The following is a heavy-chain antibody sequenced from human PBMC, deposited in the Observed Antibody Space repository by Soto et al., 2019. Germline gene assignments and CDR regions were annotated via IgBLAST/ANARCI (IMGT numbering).Heavy chain of an antibody. V-gene: IGHV3-21*01. CDR1: GFTVGTYS. CDR3: ARPLNDFGDYTDAFDV. CDR2: ISTSGEYI. D-gene: IGHD4-17*01. Sequence: EVQLVESGGGLVKPWGSLRLSCAASGFTVGTYSMNWVRQAPGKGLEWVSSISTSGEYIYYADSVKGRATISRDNAKNALYLQMNSLRAEDTAVYYCARPLNDFGDYTDAFDVWGQGTLVTVSS. J-gene: IGHJ3*01.